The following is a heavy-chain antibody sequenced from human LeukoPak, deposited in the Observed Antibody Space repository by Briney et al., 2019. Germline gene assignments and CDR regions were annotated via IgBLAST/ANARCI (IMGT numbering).Heavy chain of an antibody. D-gene: IGHD5-18*01. CDR1: GFTVSSNY. J-gene: IGHJ6*03. CDR2: IYSGGST. V-gene: IGHV3-53*01. Sequence: GGSLRLSCAASGFTVSSNYMSWVRQAPGKRLEWVSVIYSGGSTYYADSVKGRFTISRDNSKNTLYLQMNSLRAEDTAVYYCARGHSYGADYYYYMDVWGKGTTVTVSS. CDR3: ARGHSYGADYYYYMDV.